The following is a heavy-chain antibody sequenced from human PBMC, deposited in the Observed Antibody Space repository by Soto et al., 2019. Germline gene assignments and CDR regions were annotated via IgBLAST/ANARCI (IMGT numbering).Heavy chain of an antibody. CDR1: GLTVRSYW. CDR3: VRDLNLSRLDS. CDR2: INTDGSVA. J-gene: IGHJ4*02. V-gene: IGHV3-74*03. Sequence: EVQLVESGGGLVQPGESLRLSCAASGLTVRSYWMHWVRQAPGKGLVWVSRINTDGSVAMYVDSVKGRFTISSDNATTTLYLHMNSLRAEDTAGYYCVRDLNLSRLDSWGQGTLVNFSS.